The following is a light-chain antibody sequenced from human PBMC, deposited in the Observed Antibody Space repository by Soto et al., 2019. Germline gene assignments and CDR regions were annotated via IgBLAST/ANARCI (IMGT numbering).Light chain of an antibody. V-gene: IGKV1-5*03. CDR3: QHYNSYSEA. J-gene: IGKJ1*01. Sequence: DIQMTQSPSTLSASVGDRVTTTCRASQSISSWLAWYQQKPGKAPKLLIYKASTLESGVPSNFSGSGSGTEFTLTISSLQPDDFATYYCQHYNSYSEAFGQGTKVDIK. CDR2: KAS. CDR1: QSISSW.